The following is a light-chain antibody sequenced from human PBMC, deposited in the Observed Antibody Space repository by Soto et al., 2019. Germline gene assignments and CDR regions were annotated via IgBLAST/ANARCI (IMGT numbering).Light chain of an antibody. CDR1: GSNIGAGYD. V-gene: IGLV1-40*01. J-gene: IGLJ2*01. CDR2: GNT. Sequence: QAVVTQPPSVSGAPGQRVTISCTGSGSNIGAGYDVHWYQQLPGTAPKLLIYGNTNRPSGVPDRFSGSKSGTSASLAIAGLQAEDEGDYYCQSYDSSLSGSGVFGGGTKLTVL. CDR3: QSYDSSLSGSGV.